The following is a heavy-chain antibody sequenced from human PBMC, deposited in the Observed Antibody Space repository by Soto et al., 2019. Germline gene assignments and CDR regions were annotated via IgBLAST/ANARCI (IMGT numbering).Heavy chain of an antibody. D-gene: IGHD1-26*01. J-gene: IGHJ4*02. CDR3: ARDFIVGAPDYFDY. CDR2: ISYDGRVK. Sequence: GGSLRLSCAASGFSFSSYAMHWVRQAPGKGLEWVAVISYDGRVKYYVDSVKGRFTISRDDSKNTLYLQMNSLRVDDTAVYYCARDFIVGAPDYFDYWGQGALVTVSS. V-gene: IGHV3-30*04. CDR1: GFSFSSYA.